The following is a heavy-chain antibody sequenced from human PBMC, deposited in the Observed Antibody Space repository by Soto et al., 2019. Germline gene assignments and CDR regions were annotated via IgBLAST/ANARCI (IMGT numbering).Heavy chain of an antibody. CDR2: ISAYNGNT. Sequence: ASVKVSCKASGYTFTSYGISWVRQAPGQGLEWMGWISAYNGNTNYAQKLQGRVTMTTDTSTSTAYMELRSLRSDDTAVYYCARDCSSTSCHTGIPTSDYWGQGTLVTVSS. V-gene: IGHV1-18*01. CDR1: GYTFTSYG. D-gene: IGHD2-2*02. J-gene: IGHJ4*02. CDR3: ARDCSSTSCHTGIPTSDY.